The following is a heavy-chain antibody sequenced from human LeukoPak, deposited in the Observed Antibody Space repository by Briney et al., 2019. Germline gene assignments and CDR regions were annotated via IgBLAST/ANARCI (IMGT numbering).Heavy chain of an antibody. J-gene: IGHJ2*01. CDR3: ARGYDGSGYYYRNWYFDL. CDR1: GYSISSGYY. D-gene: IGHD3-22*01. Sequence: SGTLSLTCTVSGYSISSGYYWGWIRQPPGKGLEWIGSIYHSGRTFYNPSLKSRVTISVDTSKNQFSLKLTSVTAADTAVYYCARGYDGSGYYYRNWYFDLWGRGTLVTVSS. V-gene: IGHV4-38-2*02. CDR2: IYHSGRT.